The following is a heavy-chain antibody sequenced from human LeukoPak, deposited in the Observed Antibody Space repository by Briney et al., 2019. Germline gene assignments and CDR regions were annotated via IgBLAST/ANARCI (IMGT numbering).Heavy chain of an antibody. Sequence: GGSLRLSCAASGFTFDDYGMSWVRQAPGKGLEWVSGINWNGGSTGYADSVKGLFTISRDNAKNSLYLQMNSLRAEDTALYYCATNYVWGSYRENPIFDYWGQGTLVTVSS. CDR3: ATNYVWGSYRENPIFDY. CDR2: INWNGGST. D-gene: IGHD3-16*02. V-gene: IGHV3-20*04. J-gene: IGHJ4*02. CDR1: GFTFDDYG.